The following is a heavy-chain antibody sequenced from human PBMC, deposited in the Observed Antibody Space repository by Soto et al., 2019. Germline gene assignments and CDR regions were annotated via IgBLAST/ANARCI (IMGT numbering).Heavy chain of an antibody. CDR1: GFTFSSYG. V-gene: IGHV3-33*01. Sequence: GGSLRLSCAASGFTFSSYGMHWVRQAPGKGLEWVAVIWYDGSNKYYADSVKGRFTISRDNSKNTLYLQMNSLRAEDTAVYYCARDKSSTSFDYWGQGTLVTVSS. CDR2: IWYDGSNK. D-gene: IGHD3-3*02. J-gene: IGHJ4*02. CDR3: ARDKSSTSFDY.